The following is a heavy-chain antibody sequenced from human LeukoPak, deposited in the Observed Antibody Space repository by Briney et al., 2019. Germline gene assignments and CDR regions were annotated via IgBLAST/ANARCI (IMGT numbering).Heavy chain of an antibody. CDR1: GGSISSYY. CDR2: IYYRGST. V-gene: IGHV4-59*01. D-gene: IGHD4-23*01. Sequence: ASETLSLTCTVSGGSISSYYWSWIRQPPGKGLEWIGYIYYRGSTNYNPALKSRVTISVDTSKNQFSLKLSSVTAAATAVYYCARDLDNGGNSLWYFDLWGRGTLVTVSS. J-gene: IGHJ2*01. CDR3: ARDLDNGGNSLWYFDL.